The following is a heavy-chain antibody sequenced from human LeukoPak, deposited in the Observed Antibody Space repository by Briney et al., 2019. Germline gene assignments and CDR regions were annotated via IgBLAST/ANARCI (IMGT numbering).Heavy chain of an antibody. CDR1: GGTFSSYA. CDR2: IIPIFGTA. D-gene: IGHD5-24*01. J-gene: IGHJ6*02. V-gene: IGHV1-69*01. CDR3: ARDEMATIPESVYGMDV. Sequence: ASVKVSCKASGGTFSSYAISWVRQAPGQGLEWMGGIIPIFGTANYAQKSQGRVTITADESTSTAYMELSSLRSEDTAVYYCARDEMATIPESVYGMDVWGQGTTVTVSS.